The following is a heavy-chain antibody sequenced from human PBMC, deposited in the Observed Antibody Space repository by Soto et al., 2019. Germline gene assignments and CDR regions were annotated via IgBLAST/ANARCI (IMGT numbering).Heavy chain of an antibody. J-gene: IGHJ4*02. CDR2: ISYSETA. V-gene: IGHV4-30-4*01. D-gene: IGHD3-9*01. CDR1: SCSIRRVGYV. Sequence: QVQLQESGPGLVKPSQTLSLRGSFSSCSIRRVGYVWRWVRQPPGGALAWFVYISYSETAYYNPSLKRRRAMSIDTTKKHFSLNLRSMTAADTATEDCARGHYAVFTGYYIRYFDYWGRGTRVTVSS. CDR3: ARGHYAVFTGYYIRYFDY.